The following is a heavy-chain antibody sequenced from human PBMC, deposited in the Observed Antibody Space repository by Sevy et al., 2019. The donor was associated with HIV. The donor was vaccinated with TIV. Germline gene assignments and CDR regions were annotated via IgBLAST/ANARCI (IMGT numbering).Heavy chain of an antibody. CDR3: ARGRIRFGTAMATGYYGMDV. J-gene: IGHJ6*02. CDR2: INSDGSST. Sequence: GGSLRLSCAASGFSLSSYWMHWVRQAPGKGLVWVSRINSDGSSTSYADSVKGRFTISRDNAKNTLYLQMNSLRAEDTAVYYCARGRIRFGTAMATGYYGMDVWGQGSTVTVSS. D-gene: IGHD5-18*01. V-gene: IGHV3-74*01. CDR1: GFSLSSYW.